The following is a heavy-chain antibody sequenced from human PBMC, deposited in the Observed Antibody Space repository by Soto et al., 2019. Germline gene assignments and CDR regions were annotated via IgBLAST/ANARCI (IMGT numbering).Heavy chain of an antibody. J-gene: IGHJ6*02. V-gene: IGHV2-26*01. D-gene: IGHD6-6*01. Sequence: QVTLKESGPVLVKPTETLTLTCTVSGFSLSNARMGVSWIRQPPGKALEWLAHIFSNDEKAYSTSLKSRLAISKDTPKSQVVLTMTHMDPVDTATSYCARIPRDSSSSNYYYYGMDVWGQGTTVTVSS. CDR3: ARIPRDSSSSNYYYYGMDV. CDR1: GFSLSNARMG. CDR2: IFSNDEK.